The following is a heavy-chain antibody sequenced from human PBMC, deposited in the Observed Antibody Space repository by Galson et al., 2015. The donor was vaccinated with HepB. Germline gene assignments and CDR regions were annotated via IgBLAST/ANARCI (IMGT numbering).Heavy chain of an antibody. V-gene: IGHV3-66*01. CDR2: IYSGGST. CDR1: GFTVSSNY. CDR3: ARVMRYFDSRYNWFDP. Sequence: SLRLSCAASGFTVSSNYMSWVRQAPGKGLEWVSVIYSGGSTYYADSVKGRFTISRDNSKNTLYLQMNSLRAEDTAVYYCARVMRYFDSRYNWFDPWGQGTLVTVSS. J-gene: IGHJ5*02. D-gene: IGHD3-9*01.